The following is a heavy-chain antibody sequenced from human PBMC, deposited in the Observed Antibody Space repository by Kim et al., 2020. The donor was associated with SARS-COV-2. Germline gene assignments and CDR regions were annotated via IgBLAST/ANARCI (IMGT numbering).Heavy chain of an antibody. J-gene: IGHJ6*02. D-gene: IGHD1-1*01. Sequence: GESLKISCKGSGYSFTSYWISWVRQMPGKGLEWMGRIDPSDSYTNYSPSFQGHVTISADKSISTAYLQWSSLKASDTAMYYCARTEAEQPSYYYYGMDVWGQGTTVTVSS. V-gene: IGHV5-10-1*01. CDR2: IDPSDSYT. CDR1: GYSFTSYW. CDR3: ARTEAEQPSYYYYGMDV.